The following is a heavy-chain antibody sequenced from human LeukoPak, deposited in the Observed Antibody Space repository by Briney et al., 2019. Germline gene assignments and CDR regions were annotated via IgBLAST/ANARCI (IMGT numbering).Heavy chain of an antibody. Sequence: SQTLSLTRAISGDSVSSNSAAWNWIRQSPSRGLEWLGRTYYRSKWYNDYAVSVKSRITINPDTSKHQFSLHLNSVTPEDTAVYYCASADRDYNWFDTWGQGTLVTVSS. J-gene: IGHJ5*02. V-gene: IGHV6-1*01. CDR1: GDSVSSNSAA. CDR3: ASADRDYNWFDT. D-gene: IGHD2-21*02. CDR2: TYYRSKWYN.